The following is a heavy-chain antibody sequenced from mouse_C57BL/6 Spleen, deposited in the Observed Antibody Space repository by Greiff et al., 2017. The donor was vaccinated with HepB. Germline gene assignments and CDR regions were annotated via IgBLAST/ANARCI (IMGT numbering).Heavy chain of an antibody. CDR1: GYTFTEYT. CDR3: ARHEKDYYGSRSPFDV. Sequence: VQRVESGAELVKPGASVKLSCKASGYTFTEYTIHWVKQRSGQGLEWIGWFYPGSGSIKYNEKFKDKATLTADKSSSTVYMELSRLTSEDSAVYFCARHEKDYYGSRSPFDVWGTGTTVTVSS. J-gene: IGHJ1*03. D-gene: IGHD1-1*01. V-gene: IGHV1-62-2*01. CDR2: FYPGSGSI.